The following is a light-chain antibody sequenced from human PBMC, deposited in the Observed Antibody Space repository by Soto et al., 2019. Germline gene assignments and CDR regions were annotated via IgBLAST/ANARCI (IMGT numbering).Light chain of an antibody. J-gene: IGLJ1*01. CDR1: SSDVGGHDY. CDR3: SSYTDSNSFYV. V-gene: IGLV2-14*01. CDR2: EVS. Sequence: QSALTQPASVSGSPGQSITMSCNGTSSDVGGHDYVSWYQQHPGKAPKLTIFEVSNRPSGVSNRFSGSKSGNTASLTISGLQAEDEADYYCSSYTDSNSFYVFGSGTKVTVL.